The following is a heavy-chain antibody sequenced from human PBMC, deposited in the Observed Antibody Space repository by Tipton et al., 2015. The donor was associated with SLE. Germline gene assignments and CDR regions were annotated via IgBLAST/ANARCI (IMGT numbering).Heavy chain of an antibody. J-gene: IGHJ6*03. CDR2: INHSGST. CDR3: ARAPGLERSYSYYYYMDV. V-gene: IGHV4-34*01. D-gene: IGHD1-1*01. Sequence: TLSLTCAVYGGSFSTYYWGWIRQPPGKGLEWIGEINHSGSTNYSPSLKSRVTISVDTSKNQFSLKLSSVTAADTAVYYCARAPGLERSYSYYYYMDVWGKGTTVTVSS. CDR1: GGSFSTYY.